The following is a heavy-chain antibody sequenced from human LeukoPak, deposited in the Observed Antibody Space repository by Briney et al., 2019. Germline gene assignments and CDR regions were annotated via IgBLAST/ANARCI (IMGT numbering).Heavy chain of an antibody. V-gene: IGHV3-73*01. CDR1: GFTFSGSN. CDR2: IRSKAESYAT. Sequence: PGGSLRLSCAASGFTFSGSNIHWVRQASGKGLEWVGHIRSKAESYATAYGVSVKGRFTISRDDSKNTAYLQMNSLKSEDTAVYYCRYFASSDGSDYCGQGTLVTVSS. CDR3: RYFASSDGSDY. D-gene: IGHD3-22*01. J-gene: IGHJ4*02.